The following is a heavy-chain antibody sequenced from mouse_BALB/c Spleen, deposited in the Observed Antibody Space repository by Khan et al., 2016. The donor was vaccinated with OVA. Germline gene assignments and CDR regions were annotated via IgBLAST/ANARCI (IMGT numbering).Heavy chain of an antibody. Sequence: VQLKQSGPELVKPGASVKISCKASGYSFTGYFMNWVMQSHGKSLEWIGRINPHIGETFYNQKFKGKATLTVDESSSTVHMELRSLASEDSAVYYCARKNGSDFDYWGQGTTLIVSS. CDR2: INPHIGET. CDR3: ARKNGSDFDY. J-gene: IGHJ2*01. CDR1: GYSFTGYF. V-gene: IGHV1-20*02. D-gene: IGHD1-1*01.